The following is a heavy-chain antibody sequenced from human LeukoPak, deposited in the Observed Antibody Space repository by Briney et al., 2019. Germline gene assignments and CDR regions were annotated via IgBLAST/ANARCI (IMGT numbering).Heavy chain of an antibody. V-gene: IGHV4-39*07. CDR1: GDSVSSSSYY. CDR2: IYYSGTT. J-gene: IGHJ4*02. Sequence: SETLSLTCTVSGDSVSSSSYYWGWIRQPPGKGLEWIGSIYYSGTTSYNPSLKSRVTISIDKSKNQFFLNLSSVTAADTAVYYCAGLVGRYSSGLYYYYFDYWGQGTLVTVSS. D-gene: IGHD3-22*01. CDR3: AGLVGRYSSGLYYYYFDY.